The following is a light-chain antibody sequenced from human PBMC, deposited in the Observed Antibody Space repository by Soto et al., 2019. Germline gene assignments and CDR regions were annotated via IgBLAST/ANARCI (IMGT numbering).Light chain of an antibody. CDR1: QTISSW. V-gene: IGKV1-5*03. CDR3: QQYDSFSVT. CDR2: KAS. Sequence: DIQMTQSPSTLSVSVGDRVTITCRASQTISSWLAWYQQKPGKAPKLLIYKASTLKSGVPSRFSGSGSGTEFRLTISTMQPDDFATYYCQQYDSFSVTFGQGTRLEIK. J-gene: IGKJ5*01.